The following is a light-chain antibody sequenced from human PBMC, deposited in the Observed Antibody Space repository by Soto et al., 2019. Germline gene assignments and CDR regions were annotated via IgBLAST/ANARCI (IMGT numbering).Light chain of an antibody. Sequence: EIMMTQSPAILSVSPVEIANLSCRASQSVSINLAWYQQKPDQVPRLLIYGASSRATGIPARFSGSGSGTDFTLTISSLQSEDFAVYYCQQYNNWPLTVGGGTKV. CDR1: QSVSIN. CDR3: QQYNNWPLT. V-gene: IGKV3-15*01. J-gene: IGKJ4*01. CDR2: GAS.